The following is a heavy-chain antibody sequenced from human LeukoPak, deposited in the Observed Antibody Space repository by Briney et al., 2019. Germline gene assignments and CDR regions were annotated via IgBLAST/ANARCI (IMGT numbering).Heavy chain of an antibody. CDR2: ISYDGSNK. D-gene: IGHD4-17*01. V-gene: IGHV3-30*03. CDR3: ATRTPDYGDYEYYFDY. J-gene: IGHJ4*02. Sequence: GRSLRLSCAASGFTFSSYGMHWVRQAPGKGLEGVAVISYDGSNKYYADSVKGRFTISRDNSKNTLYLQMNSLRAEDTAVYYCATRTPDYGDYEYYFDYWGQGTLVTVSS. CDR1: GFTFSSYG.